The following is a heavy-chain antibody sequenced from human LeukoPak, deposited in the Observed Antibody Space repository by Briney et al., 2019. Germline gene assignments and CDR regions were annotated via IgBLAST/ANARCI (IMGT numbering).Heavy chain of an antibody. V-gene: IGHV1-69*13. CDR3: ASHYYDCSGYYPFDY. Sequence: SVKVSCKASGGTFISNAISWVRQAPGQGLEWMGGIIPMFGTANHAQKFQGRVTINEAESTSSAYMERSSLRSEDTAVYYCASHYYDCSGYYPFDYWGQGTLVTVSS. J-gene: IGHJ4*02. D-gene: IGHD3-22*01. CDR2: IIPMFGTA. CDR1: GGTFISNA.